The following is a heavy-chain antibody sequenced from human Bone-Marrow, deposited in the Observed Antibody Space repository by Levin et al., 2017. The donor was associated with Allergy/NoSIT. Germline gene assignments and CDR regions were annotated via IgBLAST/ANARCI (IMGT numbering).Heavy chain of an antibody. J-gene: IGHJ4*01. CDR3: GRVSGGYKWKEHFDY. Sequence: ESLKISCSVSGSSISDGYYWGWIRQSPGKGLEWIGNVFHSGTSYYNPSLKRPVTVSVDTSNNQFSLNLTSVTAADTAVYYCGRVSGGYKWKEHFDYWGHGTLVTVSS. CDR2: VFHSGTS. CDR1: GSSISDGYY. V-gene: IGHV4-38-2*02. D-gene: IGHD1-1*01.